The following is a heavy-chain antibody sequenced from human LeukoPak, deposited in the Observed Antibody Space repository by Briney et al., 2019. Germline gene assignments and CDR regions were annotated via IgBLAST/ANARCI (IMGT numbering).Heavy chain of an antibody. J-gene: IGHJ4*02. Sequence: GGSLRLSCAASGFTFRSYAMWWVRQAPGKGLEWVSAISGSGGSTYYADSVKGRLTISRDNSKNTLYLQMNSLRAEDTAVYYCAKEMDNEGYFDYWGQGTLVTVSS. V-gene: IGHV3-23*01. CDR2: ISGSGGST. D-gene: IGHD3/OR15-3a*01. CDR1: GFTFRSYA. CDR3: AKEMDNEGYFDY.